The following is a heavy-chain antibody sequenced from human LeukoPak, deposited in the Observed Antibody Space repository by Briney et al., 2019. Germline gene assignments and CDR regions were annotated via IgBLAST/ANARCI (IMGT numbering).Heavy chain of an antibody. V-gene: IGHV3-7*01. Sequence: GGSLRLSCAASGFTFSNHWMSWVRQAPGKGLERVATIKKDGGQKDYVDSVKGRFTVSRDSARTSLYLQMNSPTAEDTAVYFCARGGYFRPYDCWGQGTLVTVSS. D-gene: IGHD5-12*01. J-gene: IGHJ4*01. CDR3: ARGGYFRPYDC. CDR2: IKKDGGQK. CDR1: GFTFSNHW.